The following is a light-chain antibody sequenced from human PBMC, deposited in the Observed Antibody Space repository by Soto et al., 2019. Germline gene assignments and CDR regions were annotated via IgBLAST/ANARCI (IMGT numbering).Light chain of an antibody. V-gene: IGKV3-20*01. Sequence: EIVLTQSPGTLSLSPGERATLSCRASQSISSRYLSWYQQKPGPAPRLLIDAAVSSATGIPERFSGSWSGTDFIPSISRLEAEYVALYCWQQYGSSPYTFGQGTKLEIK. CDR2: AAV. CDR3: QQYGSSPYT. J-gene: IGKJ2*01. CDR1: QSISSRY.